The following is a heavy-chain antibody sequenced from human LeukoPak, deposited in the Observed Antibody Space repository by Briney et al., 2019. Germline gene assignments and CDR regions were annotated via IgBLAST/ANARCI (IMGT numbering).Heavy chain of an antibody. J-gene: IGHJ4*02. CDR3: AKRSGAPNNFDF. CDR1: GFTFDAHS. V-gene: IGHV3-43*02. CDR2: ISGDGGSK. Sequence: GGSLRLSCAASGFTFDAHSMHWVRQAPGKGLEWVSPISGDGGSKHYAASVKGRFTISRDNSEASLFLQMRSLRSEDTAFYYCAKRSGAPNNFDFWGQGALVTVSS. D-gene: IGHD1-1*01.